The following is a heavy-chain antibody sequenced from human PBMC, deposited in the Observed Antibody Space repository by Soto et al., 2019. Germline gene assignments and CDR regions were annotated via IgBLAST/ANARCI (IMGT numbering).Heavy chain of an antibody. CDR2: ISSSASYM. D-gene: IGHD5-12*01. V-gene: IGHV3-21*01. CDR3: ARECVDTVTSITMPFDC. J-gene: IGHJ4*02. CDR1: GFTFSRCD. Sequence: LGGSLRLSCATPGFTFSRCDMNLARQAPGKVLEWVSFISSSASYMYYADTVKGRFTISRDNSKKPRYLQMNNLRADDTAVYYCARECVDTVTSITMPFDCWDQGALVTVSS.